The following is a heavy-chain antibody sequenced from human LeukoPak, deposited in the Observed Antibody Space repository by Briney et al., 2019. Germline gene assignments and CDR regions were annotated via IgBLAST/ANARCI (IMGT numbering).Heavy chain of an antibody. V-gene: IGHV1-3*01. CDR3: ARTKWYQLLPREDVFDI. J-gene: IGHJ3*02. CDR2: INAGNGNT. CDR1: GYTFTSYA. Sequence: GASVKVSCKASGYTFTSYAMHWVRQAPGQRLEWMGWINAGNGNTKYSQKFQGRVTITRDTSASTAYMELSSLRSEDTAVYYCARTKWYQLLPREDVFDIWGQGTMVTVSS. D-gene: IGHD2-2*01.